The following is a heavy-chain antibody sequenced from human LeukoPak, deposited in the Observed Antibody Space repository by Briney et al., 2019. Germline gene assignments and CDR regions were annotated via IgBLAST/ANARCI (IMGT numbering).Heavy chain of an antibody. Sequence: ASVKVSCKASGYTFTSYGISWVRQAPGQGLEWMGWISAYNGNTNYAQKLQGRVTMTTDTSTSTAYMELRSLRSDDTAVYYCARDGSDSSSWYWVDYWGQGTLVTVSS. J-gene: IGHJ4*02. D-gene: IGHD6-13*01. CDR2: ISAYNGNT. CDR1: GYTFTSYG. V-gene: IGHV1-18*01. CDR3: ARDGSDSSSWYWVDY.